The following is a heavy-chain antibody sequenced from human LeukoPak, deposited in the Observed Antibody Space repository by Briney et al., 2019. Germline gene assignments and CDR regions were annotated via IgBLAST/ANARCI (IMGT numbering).Heavy chain of an antibody. CDR2: IYYSGNT. CDR1: GGSISNYY. D-gene: IGHD2-2*01. CDR3: ARVRYCSTNRCYDREFDN. Sequence: SETLSLTCTVSGGSISNYYWSWIRQPPGKGLEWIGYIYYSGNTNYNPSLKSRVTISVDTSKNQFFLKLNSVTAADTAVDYCARVRYCSTNRCYDREFDNWGQGTLVTVSS. J-gene: IGHJ4*02. V-gene: IGHV4-59*01.